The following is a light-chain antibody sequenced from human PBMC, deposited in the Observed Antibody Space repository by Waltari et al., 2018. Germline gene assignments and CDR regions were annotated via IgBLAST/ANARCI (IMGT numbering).Light chain of an antibody. CDR1: QSLSSRY. J-gene: IGKJ4*01. CDR3: QQYEKSPLT. CDR2: GAS. Sequence: EIVLRLSPGTLSLSLGERAPLFCSDSQSLSSRYLAWYHQKPGQTPSLRIHGASRRATGIPDRFSGSGSGTDFTLTISRLEPEDLGVYYCQQYEKSPLTFGGGTRVEI. V-gene: IGKV3-20*01.